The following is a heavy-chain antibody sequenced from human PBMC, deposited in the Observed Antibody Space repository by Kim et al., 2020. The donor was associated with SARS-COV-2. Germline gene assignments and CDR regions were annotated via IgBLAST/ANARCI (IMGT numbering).Heavy chain of an antibody. CDR2: IRSKAYGGTT. CDR1: GFTFGDYA. D-gene: IGHD1-26*01. J-gene: IGHJ3*02. CDR3: TRAGSYHKEWELGNDAFDI. V-gene: IGHV3-49*03. Sequence: GGSLRLSCTASGFTFGDYAMSWFRQAPGKGLEWVGFIRSKAYGGTTEYAASVKGRFTISSDDSKSIAYLQMNSLKTEDTAVYYCTRAGSYHKEWELGNDAFDIWGQRTMVSVSS.